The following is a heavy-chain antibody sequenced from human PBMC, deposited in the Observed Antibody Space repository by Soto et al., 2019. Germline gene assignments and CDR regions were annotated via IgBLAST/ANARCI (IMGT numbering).Heavy chain of an antibody. Sequence: QITLKESGPTLVRPTQTLTLTCTFSGFSLSTNGVGVGWIRRSPGKALEWLALIYWDDDHRNIPSLKTRLTITTDTSKNTVVLTMTNLDPANTGTYYCAREAYYRTYFDSWGQGTLVAVSS. CDR3: AREAYYRTYFDS. CDR2: IYWDDDH. V-gene: IGHV2-5*02. J-gene: IGHJ4*02. D-gene: IGHD3-10*01. CDR1: GFSLSTNGVG.